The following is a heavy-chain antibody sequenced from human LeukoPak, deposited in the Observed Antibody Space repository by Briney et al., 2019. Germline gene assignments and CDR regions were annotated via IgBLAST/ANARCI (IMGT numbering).Heavy chain of an antibody. J-gene: IGHJ4*02. CDR3: AREGPYSGYDPYFDY. V-gene: IGHV3-48*01. Sequence: GGSLRLSCAASGFTFSSYWMSWVRQAPGKGLEWVSYISSSSSTIYYADSVKGRFTISRDNAKNSLYLQMNSLRAEDTAVYYCAREGPYSGYDPYFDYWGQGTLVTVSS. CDR2: ISSSSSTI. D-gene: IGHD5-12*01. CDR1: GFTFSSYW.